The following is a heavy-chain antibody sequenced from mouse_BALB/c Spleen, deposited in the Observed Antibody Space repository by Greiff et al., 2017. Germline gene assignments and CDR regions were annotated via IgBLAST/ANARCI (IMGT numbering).Heavy chain of an antibody. Sequence: DVMLVESGGGLVQPGGSRKLSCAASGFTFSSFGMHWVRQAPEKGLEWVAYISSGSSTIYYADTVKGRFTISRDNPKNTLFLQMTSLRSEDTAMYYCARYDYDWYFDVWGAGTTVTVSS. CDR3: ARYDYDWYFDV. CDR2: ISSGSSTI. V-gene: IGHV5-17*02. D-gene: IGHD2-4*01. J-gene: IGHJ1*01. CDR1: GFTFSSFG.